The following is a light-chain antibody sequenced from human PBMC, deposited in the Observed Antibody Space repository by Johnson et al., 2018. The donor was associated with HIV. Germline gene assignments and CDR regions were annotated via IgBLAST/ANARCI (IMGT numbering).Light chain of an antibody. CDR3: GTWDTRLSAGHV. V-gene: IGLV1-51*01. CDR1: SCDIGNNY. CDR2: DNN. J-gene: IGLJ1*01. Sequence: QSVLTQPPSVSAAPGQKVTISCSGSSCDIGNNYVSCHQQFPGTAPKLLIYDNNKRSSGIPDRISGSKSGTSATLGIPGLHTGDEADYDCGTWDTRLSAGHVFGTGTKVTVL.